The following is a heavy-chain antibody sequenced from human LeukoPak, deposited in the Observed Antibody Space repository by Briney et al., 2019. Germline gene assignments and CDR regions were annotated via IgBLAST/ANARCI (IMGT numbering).Heavy chain of an antibody. V-gene: IGHV3-66*01. Sequence: GGSLRLSCAASGFTVSSNYMSWVRQAPGKGLEWVSVIDSGGRAYYTDSVKGRFTISRDNSKNTLYLQMNNLRAEDTAVYYCAKEEDRWEWFDPRGQGTLVTVSS. CDR3: AKEEDRWEWFDP. J-gene: IGHJ5*02. D-gene: IGHD1-26*01. CDR1: GFTVSSNY. CDR2: IDSGGRA.